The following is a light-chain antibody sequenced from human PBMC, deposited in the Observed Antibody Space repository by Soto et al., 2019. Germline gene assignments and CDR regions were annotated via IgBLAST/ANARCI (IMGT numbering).Light chain of an antibody. Sequence: MSQSPPTLSVPQGENATLSFSASQSVSSNLAWYQQKPGQAPRLLIYGASTRATGIPARFSGSGSGTEFTLTISSLQSEDFAVYYCQQYNNWLTFGGGTKVDIK. CDR1: QSVSSN. CDR3: QQYNNWLT. J-gene: IGKJ4*01. V-gene: IGKV3-15*01. CDR2: GAS.